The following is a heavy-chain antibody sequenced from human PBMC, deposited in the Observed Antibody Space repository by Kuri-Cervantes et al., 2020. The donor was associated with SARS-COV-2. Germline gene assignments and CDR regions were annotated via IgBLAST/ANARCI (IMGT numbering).Heavy chain of an antibody. D-gene: IGHD6-6*01. CDR1: GFTFNIHG. CDR2: TIVGNSNT. CDR3: ARDEKRLAGRLKDFYYMDV. J-gene: IGHJ6*03. V-gene: IGHV3-21*01. Sequence: GESLKISCIASGFTFNIHGMNWVRQAPGKGLEWIAYTIVGNSNTYYADSVKGRFTISRDNSDNSLYLQMNSLRAEDTAVYYCARDEKRLAGRLKDFYYMDVWGKGTTVTVSS.